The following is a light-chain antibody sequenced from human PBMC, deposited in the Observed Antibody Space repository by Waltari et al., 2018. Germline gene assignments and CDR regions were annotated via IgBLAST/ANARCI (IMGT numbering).Light chain of an antibody. CDR2: EVS. CDR1: SIDVGGYHF. CDR3: SSHTTSSIWV. Sequence: QSALTQPASVSGSLGQSITISCTGTSIDVGGYHFVSWYQQDPGKAPKLMIYEVSNRPSGVSNRFSGSKSGNTASLTISGLQAEDEADYYCSSHTTSSIWVFGGGTKVTVL. V-gene: IGLV2-14*01. J-gene: IGLJ3*02.